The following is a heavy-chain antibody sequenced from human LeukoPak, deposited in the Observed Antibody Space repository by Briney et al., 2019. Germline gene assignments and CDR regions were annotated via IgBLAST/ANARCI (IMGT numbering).Heavy chain of an antibody. CDR2: IYYSGST. CDR3: ARHYLPRYYYDSSGYYYWFDP. Sequence: PSETLSLTCTVSGDSFTTYHWSWIRQPPGKGLEWIGYIYYSGSTNYNPSLKSRVTISVDTSKNQFSLKLSSVTAAGTAVYYCARHYLPRYYYDSSGYYYWFDPWGQGTLVTVSS. D-gene: IGHD3-22*01. V-gene: IGHV4-59*08. CDR1: GDSFTTYH. J-gene: IGHJ5*02.